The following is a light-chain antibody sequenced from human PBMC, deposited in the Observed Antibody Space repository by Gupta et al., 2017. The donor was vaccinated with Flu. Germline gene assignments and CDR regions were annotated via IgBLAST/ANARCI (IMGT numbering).Light chain of an antibody. CDR2: GAS. Sequence: ETVMTQSPATLSVSPGERVTLSCRASQNINTNLAWYQQKIGQAPRLLIYGASTRATGIPATFSGGGSGTEFTLTISALQSEDSAVYYCQHYYNGPPTWTFGPGTKVEVK. CDR3: QHYYNGPPTWT. V-gene: IGKV3-15*01. CDR1: QNINTN. J-gene: IGKJ1*01.